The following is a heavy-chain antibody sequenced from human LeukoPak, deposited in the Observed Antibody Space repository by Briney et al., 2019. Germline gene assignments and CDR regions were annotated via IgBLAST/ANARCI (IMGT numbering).Heavy chain of an antibody. CDR1: GFTFRDYS. Sequence: PGGSLRLSCEASGFTFRDYSMTWVRQAPGKGLEWVSSIDTPTPIINYADSVRGRFTISRDTARNSLYLQRSSLRAEDTAIYYCVRDFYCHNGACFDFWGQGTLVTVSS. V-gene: IGHV3-21*01. D-gene: IGHD2-8*01. CDR3: VRDFYCHNGACFDF. CDR2: IDTPTPII. J-gene: IGHJ4*02.